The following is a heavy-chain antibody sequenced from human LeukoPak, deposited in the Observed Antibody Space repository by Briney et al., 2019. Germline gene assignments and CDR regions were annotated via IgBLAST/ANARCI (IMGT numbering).Heavy chain of an antibody. CDR2: IYHSGST. Sequence: KTSETLSLTCAVSGYLISSGYYWGWIRQPPGKGLEWIGSIYHSGSTQYNPSLKSRVTISVDTSKNQFSLKFNSVTAGDRAVYYCARHQCGAYDVFDIWGPRTMVTVSS. CDR1: GYLISSGYY. J-gene: IGHJ3*02. CDR3: ARHQCGAYDVFDI. V-gene: IGHV4-38-2*01. D-gene: IGHD2-2*01.